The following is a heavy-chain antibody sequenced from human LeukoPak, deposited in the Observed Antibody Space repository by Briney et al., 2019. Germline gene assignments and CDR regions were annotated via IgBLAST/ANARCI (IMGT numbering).Heavy chain of an antibody. V-gene: IGHV3-7*01. CDR1: GFTFSSYW. CDR2: IKQGGSEK. J-gene: IGHJ4*02. CDR3: ARVGGRYSPLGY. Sequence: GGSLRLSCAASGFTFSSYWMSWVHQAPGKGLEWVANIKQGGSEKYYVDSVKGRFTISRDNDMNSLFLQMTSLRAEDTAVYYCARVGGRYSPLGYWGQGTLVTVSS. D-gene: IGHD3-16*02.